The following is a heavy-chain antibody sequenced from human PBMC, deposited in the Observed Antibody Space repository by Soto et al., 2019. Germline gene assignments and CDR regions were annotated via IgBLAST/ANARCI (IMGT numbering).Heavy chain of an antibody. CDR1: GYTFTNYW. Sequence: HGESLKISCKGSGYTFTNYWIGWVRQMPGKGLEWMGIIYPGDSDTKYNPSFQGQVTISADKSITTTYLQWSSLKASDTAIYYCAASIFYYGMDVWGQGTTVPVSS. V-gene: IGHV5-51*01. J-gene: IGHJ6*02. CDR2: IYPGDSDT. CDR3: AASIFYYGMDV.